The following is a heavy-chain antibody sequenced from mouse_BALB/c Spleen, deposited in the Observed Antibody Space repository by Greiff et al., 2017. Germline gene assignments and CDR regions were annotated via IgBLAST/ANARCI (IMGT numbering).Heavy chain of an antibody. Sequence: VQLKESGGGLVKPGGSLKLSCAASGFTFSSYTMSWVRQTPEKRLEWVATISSGGSYTYYPDSVKGRFTISRDNAKNTLYLQMSSLKSEDTAMYYCTRVTGTFAYWGQGTLVTVSA. V-gene: IGHV5-6-4*01. D-gene: IGHD4-1*01. CDR3: TRVTGTFAY. CDR2: ISSGGSYT. CDR1: GFTFSSYT. J-gene: IGHJ3*01.